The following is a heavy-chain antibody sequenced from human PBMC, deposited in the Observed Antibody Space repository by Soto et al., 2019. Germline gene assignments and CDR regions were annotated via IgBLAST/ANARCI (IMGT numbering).Heavy chain of an antibody. CDR2: ISYDGSNK. CDR3: ATSLQYIWGSYRYKGAAFDI. Sequence: QVQLVESGGGVVQPGRSLRLSCAASGFTFSSYGMHWVRQAPGKGLEWVAVISYDGSNKYYADSVKGRFTISRDNSKNTLYLQMNSLRAEDTAVYYCATSLQYIWGSYRYKGAAFDIWGQGTMVTVSS. CDR1: GFTFSSYG. J-gene: IGHJ3*02. V-gene: IGHV3-30*03. D-gene: IGHD3-16*02.